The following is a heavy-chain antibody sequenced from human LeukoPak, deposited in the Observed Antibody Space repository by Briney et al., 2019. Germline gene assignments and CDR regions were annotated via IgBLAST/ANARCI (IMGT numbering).Heavy chain of an antibody. CDR3: ARDFWGSGQGGFDY. V-gene: IGHV3-20*04. Sequence: GGSLRLSCAASGFIFDDYGMSWVRQAPGKGLEWVSGVNWNGGSTGYADSVKGRFTISRDNAKNSLYLQMNSLRAEDTALYYCARDFWGSGQGGFDYWGQGTLVTVSS. J-gene: IGHJ4*02. CDR1: GFIFDDYG. D-gene: IGHD3-10*01. CDR2: VNWNGGST.